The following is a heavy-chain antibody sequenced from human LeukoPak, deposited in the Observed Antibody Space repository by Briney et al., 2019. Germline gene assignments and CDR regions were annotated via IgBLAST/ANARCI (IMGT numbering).Heavy chain of an antibody. CDR2: INSNSGDT. CDR3: TREDY. Sequence: ASVKVSCKASGYTFTSYGISWVRQAPGQGLEWMGWINSNSGDTNYAQKFQGRVTMTRDTSISTAYMELSRLKSDDTAVYYCTREDYWGQGTLVTVSS. CDR1: GYTFTSYG. V-gene: IGHV1-2*02. J-gene: IGHJ4*02.